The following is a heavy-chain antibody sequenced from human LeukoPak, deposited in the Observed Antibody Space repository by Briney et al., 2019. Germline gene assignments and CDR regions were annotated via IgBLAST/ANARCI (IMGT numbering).Heavy chain of an antibody. D-gene: IGHD3-16*01. J-gene: IGHJ3*02. CDR2: IDPSGGST. CDR1: GYTFTSYY. CDR3: ARVVSDYVWGSYFYAFDI. V-gene: IGHV1-46*03. Sequence: ASVKVSCKASGYTFTSYYLHWVRQAPGQGPEWMGIIDPSGGSTSYAQKFQGRVTMTRDTSTSTVYMELNSLRSEDTAVYYCARVVSDYVWGSYFYAFDIWGQGTMVTVSS.